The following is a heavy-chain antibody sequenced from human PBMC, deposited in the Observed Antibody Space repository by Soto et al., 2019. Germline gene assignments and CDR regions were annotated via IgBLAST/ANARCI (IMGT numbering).Heavy chain of an antibody. Sequence: GTSVKVSCKASGYAFTSYGISWVRQAPGKGLEWMGWISAYNGNTNYAQKLQGRVTMTTDTSTSTAYMELRSLRSDDTAVYYCAREWTGDYGDSHDAFDIWGQGTMVPVSS. J-gene: IGHJ3*02. CDR1: GYAFTSYG. D-gene: IGHD4-17*01. CDR3: AREWTGDYGDSHDAFDI. V-gene: IGHV1-18*01. CDR2: ISAYNGNT.